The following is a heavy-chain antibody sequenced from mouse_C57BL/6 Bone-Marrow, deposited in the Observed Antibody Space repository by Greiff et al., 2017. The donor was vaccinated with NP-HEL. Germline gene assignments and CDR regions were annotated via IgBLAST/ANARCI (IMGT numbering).Heavy chain of an antibody. V-gene: IGHV1-69*01. Sequence: QVQLQQSGAELVMPGASVKLSCKASGYTFTSYWMHWVKQRPGQGLEWIGEIDPSDSYTNYNQKFKGKSTLTVDKSSSTAYMQLSSLTSEDSAVYYCARGVTTAYWGQGTLVTVSA. CDR1: GYTFTSYW. CDR2: IDPSDSYT. D-gene: IGHD2-2*01. CDR3: ARGVTTAY. J-gene: IGHJ3*01.